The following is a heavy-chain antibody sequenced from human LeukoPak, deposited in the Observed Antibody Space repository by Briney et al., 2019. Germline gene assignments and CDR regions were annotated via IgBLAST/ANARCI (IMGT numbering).Heavy chain of an antibody. Sequence: PSETLSLTCTVSGVSISPYYWSWIRQPAGKGLEWIGRIYASGTSNYNPSLKSRVTMSMDTSKNQFSLKLSSVTAADTAVYHCARVSCTSAACSFYYYFDVWGKGTTVTVSS. CDR1: GVSISPYY. V-gene: IGHV4-4*07. CDR2: IYASGTS. CDR3: ARVSCTSAACSFYYYFDV. J-gene: IGHJ6*03. D-gene: IGHD2-8*02.